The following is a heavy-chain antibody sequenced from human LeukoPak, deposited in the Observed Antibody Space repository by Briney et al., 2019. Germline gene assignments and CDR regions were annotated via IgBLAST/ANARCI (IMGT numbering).Heavy chain of an antibody. CDR3: ARRPMRYDILTGYGDY. V-gene: IGHV4-39*07. J-gene: IGHJ4*02. CDR1: GGSISSSSYY. CDR2: IYYSGST. D-gene: IGHD3-9*01. Sequence: SETLSLTCTVSGGSISSSSYYWGWIRQPPGKGLEWIVSIYYSGSTYYNPSLKSRVTISVDTSKNQFSLKLSSVTAADTAVYYCARRPMRYDILTGYGDYWGQGTLVTVSS.